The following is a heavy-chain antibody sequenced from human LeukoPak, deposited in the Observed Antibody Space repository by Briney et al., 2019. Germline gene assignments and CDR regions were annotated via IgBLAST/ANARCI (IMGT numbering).Heavy chain of an antibody. V-gene: IGHV3-53*01. J-gene: IGHJ4*02. CDR2: IYSGGST. CDR3: ARDQYGLGYGSLFDY. CDR1: GLIVSSNY. D-gene: IGHD3-10*01. Sequence: GGSLRLSCAASGLIVSSNYMSWVRQAPGKGLEWVSVIYSGGSTYYADSVKGRFTISRDNAKKSLYLEMNSLRAEDTAVYYCARDQYGLGYGSLFDYWGQGTLVTVSS.